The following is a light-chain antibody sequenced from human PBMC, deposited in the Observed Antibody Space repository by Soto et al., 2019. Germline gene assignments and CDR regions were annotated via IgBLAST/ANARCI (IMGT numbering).Light chain of an antibody. V-gene: IGKV3-20*01. CDR3: QQYGSSPRT. Sequence: EIVLTQSPGTLSLSPGERATLSCRASQSVSSSYLAWYQQKPGQAPRLLIYGASSRATGIPDRFSGSGSGKDFPLTISRLEPEDVAVYYCQQYGSSPRTFGQGTKVEIK. CDR1: QSVSSSY. J-gene: IGKJ1*01. CDR2: GAS.